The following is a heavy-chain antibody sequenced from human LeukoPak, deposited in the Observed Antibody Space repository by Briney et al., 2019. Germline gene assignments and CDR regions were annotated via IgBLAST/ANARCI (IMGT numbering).Heavy chain of an antibody. CDR3: ARSDSGSYPLDY. D-gene: IGHD1-26*01. J-gene: IGHJ4*02. CDR1: DGSISSYY. Sequence: PSETLSLTCTVSDGSISSYYWSWIRQPPGKGLEWIGYIYYSGSTNYNPSLKSRVTISVDTSKNQFSLKLSSVTAADTAVYYCARSDSGSYPLDYWGQGTLVTVSS. V-gene: IGHV4-59*08. CDR2: IYYSGST.